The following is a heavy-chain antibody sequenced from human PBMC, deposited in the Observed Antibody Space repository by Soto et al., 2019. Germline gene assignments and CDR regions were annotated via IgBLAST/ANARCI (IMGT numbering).Heavy chain of an antibody. CDR1: GGSISSSSYY. Sequence: SETLSLTCTVSGGSISSSSYYWGWIRQPPGKGLEWIGSIYYSGSTYYNPSLKSRVTISVDTSKNQFSLKLSSVTAADTAVYYCARHGGYCSGGSCYKFDYRGQGTLVTVSS. J-gene: IGHJ4*02. CDR2: IYYSGST. D-gene: IGHD2-15*01. CDR3: ARHGGYCSGGSCYKFDY. V-gene: IGHV4-39*01.